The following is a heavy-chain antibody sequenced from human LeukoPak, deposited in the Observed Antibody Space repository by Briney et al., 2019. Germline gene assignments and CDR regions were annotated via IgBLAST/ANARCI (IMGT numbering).Heavy chain of an antibody. D-gene: IGHD1-20*01. Sequence: ASVKVSCKASGYTFTDYYMHWVRQAPGQGLEWMAWINPNNGVTNYAQKFQGRVTMTRDTSISTAYMELSRLRSDDTAVYYCAREGITGTILWFDPWGQGTLVTVSS. CDR1: GYTFTDYY. CDR3: AREGITGTILWFDP. J-gene: IGHJ5*02. V-gene: IGHV1-2*02. CDR2: INPNNGVT.